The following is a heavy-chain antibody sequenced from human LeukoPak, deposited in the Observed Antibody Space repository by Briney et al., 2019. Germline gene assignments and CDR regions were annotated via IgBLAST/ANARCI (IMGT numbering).Heavy chain of an antibody. CDR2: ISYDGSNK. CDR1: GFTFSSYA. J-gene: IGHJ4*02. Sequence: GGSLRLSCAASGFTFSSYAMHWVRQAPGKGLEWVAVISYDGSNKYYADSVKGRFTISRDNSKNTLYLQMNSLRAEDTAVYYCARDQGIPGYSYGIGGYFDYWGQGTLVTVSS. V-gene: IGHV3-30*04. D-gene: IGHD5-18*01. CDR3: ARDQGIPGYSYGIGGYFDY.